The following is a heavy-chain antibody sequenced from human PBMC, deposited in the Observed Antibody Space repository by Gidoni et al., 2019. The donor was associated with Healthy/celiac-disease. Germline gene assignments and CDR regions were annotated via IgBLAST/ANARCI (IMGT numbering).Heavy chain of an antibody. CDR2: ISGSGGST. CDR1: GFTFSSYA. Sequence: EVQLLESGGGLVQPGGSLRLSCAASGFTFSSYARSWVRQAPGKGLEWVSAISGSGGSTYYADSVKGRFTISRDNSKNTLYLQMNSLRAEDTAVYYCAKDLGYDSSGYYSHNDDYWGQGTLVTVSS. D-gene: IGHD3-22*01. CDR3: AKDLGYDSSGYYSHNDDY. J-gene: IGHJ4*02. V-gene: IGHV3-23*01.